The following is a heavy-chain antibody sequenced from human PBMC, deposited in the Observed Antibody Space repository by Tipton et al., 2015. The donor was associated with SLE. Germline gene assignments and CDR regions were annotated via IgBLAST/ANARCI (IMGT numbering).Heavy chain of an antibody. Sequence: TLSLTCTVSGDSITNHYWTWIRQPAGKGLEWIGRFRDSANSNYNPSLKSRDTMSIDTSNNQFSLKLTSVTAADTAVYFCAKATSSWPYYFDYWGQGALVTVSS. D-gene: IGHD6-13*01. J-gene: IGHJ4*02. CDR3: AKATSSWPYYFDY. CDR2: FRDSANS. CDR1: GDSITNHY. V-gene: IGHV4-4*07.